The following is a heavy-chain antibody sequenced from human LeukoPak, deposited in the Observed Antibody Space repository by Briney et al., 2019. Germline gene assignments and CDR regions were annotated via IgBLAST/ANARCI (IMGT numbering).Heavy chain of an antibody. D-gene: IGHD6-6*01. CDR2: ISGSGGST. CDR1: GFTFSSYA. Sequence: GGSLRLSCAASGFTFSSYAMSWVRQAPGKGLEWVSAISGSGGSTYYADSVKGRFTISRDNSKNTLYLQMNSLRAEDTAVYYCAKDAPIAARPGCRCFDYWGQGTLVTVSS. J-gene: IGHJ4*02. CDR3: AKDAPIAARPGCRCFDY. V-gene: IGHV3-23*01.